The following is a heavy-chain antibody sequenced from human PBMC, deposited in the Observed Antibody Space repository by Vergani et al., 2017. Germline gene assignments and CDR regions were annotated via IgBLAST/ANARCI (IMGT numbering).Heavy chain of an antibody. V-gene: IGHV1-69-2*01. CDR2: VDPEDGET. D-gene: IGHD4-17*01. CDR1: GYTFTDHT. CDR3: ATPQTVTTGGMQV. Sequence: VQLVQSGAEVKKPGATMQISCKVSGYTFTDHTMHWVIQAPGKGLEWMGLVDPEDGETIYAEKFKGRVTIAADTSTDTAHLELSSLRSEDTAVYYCATPQTVTTGGMQVWGQGTTVTVSS. J-gene: IGHJ6*02.